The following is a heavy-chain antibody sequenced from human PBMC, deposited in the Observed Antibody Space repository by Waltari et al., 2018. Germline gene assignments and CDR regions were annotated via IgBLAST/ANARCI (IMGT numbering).Heavy chain of an antibody. CDR2: IRTKTEGATT. D-gene: IGHD2-21*01. CDR3: TTGAYCSGDCYSAQFDY. CDR1: GFTFSHAW. J-gene: IGHJ4*02. V-gene: IGHV3-15*01. Sequence: EVQLVESGGGLVKPGGSLRLSCAASGFTFSHAWMTWVRQAPGKGLEWVDRIRTKTEGATTDYTAPVKGRFTISRDDSENTLYLQMNSLKIEDTAVYYCTTGAYCSGDCYSAQFDYWGQGTLVTVSS.